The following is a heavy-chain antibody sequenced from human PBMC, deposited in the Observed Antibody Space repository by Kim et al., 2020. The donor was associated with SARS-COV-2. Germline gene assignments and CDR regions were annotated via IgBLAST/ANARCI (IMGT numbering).Heavy chain of an antibody. V-gene: IGHV4-59*08. Sequence: SETLSLTCTVSGGSISSHYWSWIRQPPGKGLEWIGYIYYSGSTNYNPSLKSRVTISVDTSKNQFSLKLSSVTAADTAVYYCARGKGSGYSPNDYCGQGTLVTVPS. CDR3: ARGKGSGYSPNDY. CDR2: IYYSGST. D-gene: IGHD3-22*01. CDR1: GGSISSHY. J-gene: IGHJ4*02.